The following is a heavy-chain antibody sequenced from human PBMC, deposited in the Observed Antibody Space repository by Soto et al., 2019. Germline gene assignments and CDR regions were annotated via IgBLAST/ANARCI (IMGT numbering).Heavy chain of an antibody. V-gene: IGHV1-46*03. Sequence: QVQLVQSGAEVKEPGASLKLSCTTSGFTFTDYYIHWVRQAPGQGLEWMTTLNAGHGYIGYAPTFQGRAAVTADTSRRTVYMEIHSLRYEDTAVYFCAKELPPAAKVFDDWGQGTLVTVSS. CDR1: GFTFTDYY. D-gene: IGHD2-2*01. J-gene: IGHJ4*02. CDR2: LNAGHGYI. CDR3: AKELPPAAKVFDD.